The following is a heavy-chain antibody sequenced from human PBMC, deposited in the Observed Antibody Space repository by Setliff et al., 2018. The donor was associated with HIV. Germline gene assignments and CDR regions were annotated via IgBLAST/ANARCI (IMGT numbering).Heavy chain of an antibody. CDR3: ARADCSGGSCYSPGY. Sequence: SETLSLTCTVSGGSISSYYWSWIRQPPGKGLEWIGYIYYSGSTNYNPSLKSRVTISLDTSKNQFSLKLNSVTAADTAVYYCARADCSGGSCYSPGYWGQEPWSPSPQ. J-gene: IGHJ4*01. CDR2: IYYSGST. V-gene: IGHV4-59*01. D-gene: IGHD2-15*01. CDR1: GGSISSYY.